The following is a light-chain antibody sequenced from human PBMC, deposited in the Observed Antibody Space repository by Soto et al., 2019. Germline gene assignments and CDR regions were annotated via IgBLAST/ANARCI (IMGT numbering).Light chain of an antibody. J-gene: IGKJ1*01. CDR1: QPVSGF. V-gene: IGKV3-11*01. CDR2: DAS. CDR3: QQRSNWPPWT. Sequence: EIVLTQSPATLSLFPGERATLSCRASQPVSGFLAWYQQKPGQAPRLLIYDASNRATGIPARFSGRGSGTDFTLSISSLEPEDSAVYYCQQRSNWPPWTFGQGTKVEIK.